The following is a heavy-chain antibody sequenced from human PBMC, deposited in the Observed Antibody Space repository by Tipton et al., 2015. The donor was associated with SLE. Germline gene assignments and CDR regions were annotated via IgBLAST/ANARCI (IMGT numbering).Heavy chain of an antibody. CDR3: AREGSQYDSFDL. J-gene: IGHJ3*01. V-gene: IGHV4-34*01. CDR2: TYHYQ. Sequence: TLSLTCSVYGDSFSGYYWTWVRQPPGKGLEWIGETYHYQHYNPSLKGRITISDDTSKNQVSLKLTSVTAADTAVYYCAREGSQYDSFDLWGQGTVVTVSS. CDR1: GDSFSGYY.